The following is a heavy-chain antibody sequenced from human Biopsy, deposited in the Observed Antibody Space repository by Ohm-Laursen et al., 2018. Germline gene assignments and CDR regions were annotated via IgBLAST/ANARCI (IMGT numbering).Heavy chain of an antibody. V-gene: IGHV4-59*01. CDR1: GGSISSYY. CDR3: ARGMRTTGWPYFDY. Sequence: SETLSLTCTVSGGSISSYYWSWIRQPPGQGLEWIGNIYYSGITNYNPSLRSRVTMSVDTSKNQFSLRLNSVTAADTAVYYCARGMRTTGWPYFDYWGQGILVTVSS. CDR2: IYYSGIT. J-gene: IGHJ4*02. D-gene: IGHD2/OR15-2a*01.